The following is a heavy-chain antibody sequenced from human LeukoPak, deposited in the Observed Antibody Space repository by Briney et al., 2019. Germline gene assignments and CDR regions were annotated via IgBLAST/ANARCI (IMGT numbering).Heavy chain of an antibody. D-gene: IGHD4-17*01. CDR3: ARGGSYGDYKRPYYYYGMDV. V-gene: IGHV3-23*01. Sequence: GGSLRLSCAASGFPFSSYAMSWVRQPPGKGLECVSTISDSFRITDDADSVKGRFTISRDNSKNTLYLQMNSLRAEDTAVYYCARGGSYGDYKRPYYYYGMDVWGKGTTVTVSS. CDR1: GFPFSSYA. CDR2: ISDSFRIT. J-gene: IGHJ6*04.